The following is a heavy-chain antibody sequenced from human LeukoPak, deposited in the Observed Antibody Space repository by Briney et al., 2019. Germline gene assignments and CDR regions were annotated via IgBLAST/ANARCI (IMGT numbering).Heavy chain of an antibody. CDR3: ASAVVVVAATWFDY. D-gene: IGHD2-15*01. CDR2: INHSGST. V-gene: IGHV4-34*01. Sequence: PSETLSLTCAVYGGSFSGYYWSWIRQPPGKGLEWIGEINHSGSTNYNPSLKSRVTISVDTSKNQFSLKLSSVTAADTAVYYCASAVVVVAATWFDYWSQGTLVTVSS. CDR1: GGSFSGYY. J-gene: IGHJ4*02.